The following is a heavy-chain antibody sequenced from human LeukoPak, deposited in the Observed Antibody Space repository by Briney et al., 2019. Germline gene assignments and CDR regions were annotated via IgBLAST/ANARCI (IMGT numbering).Heavy chain of an antibody. D-gene: IGHD5-12*01. Sequence: SETLSLTCTVSGGSIGSSSYHWGWIRQPPGKGLEWIASMHYSGTTYYNPSLKSRVAISVDTSKNQFSLKLSSVTAADTAVYYCARHPFYSGYYSRFDYWGQGTLVTVSS. J-gene: IGHJ4*01. CDR3: ARHPFYSGYYSRFDY. V-gene: IGHV4-39*01. CDR2: MHYSGTT. CDR1: GGSIGSSSYH.